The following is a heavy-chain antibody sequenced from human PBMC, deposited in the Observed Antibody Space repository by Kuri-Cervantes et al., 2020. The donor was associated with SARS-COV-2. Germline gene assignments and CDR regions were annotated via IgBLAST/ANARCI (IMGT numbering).Heavy chain of an antibody. V-gene: IGHV3-30*02. CDR2: IRYDGSNK. J-gene: IGHJ6*02. CDR3: ARARPRGVGYYGSGSYSPYYYYGMDV. D-gene: IGHD3-10*01. CDR1: GFTFSSYG. Sequence: GGSLRLSCAASGFTFSSYGMHWVRQAPGKGLEWVAFIRYDGSNKYYADSVKGRFTISRDNSKNTLYLQMNSLRAEDTAVYYCARARPRGVGYYGSGSYSPYYYYGMDVWGQGTTVTVSS.